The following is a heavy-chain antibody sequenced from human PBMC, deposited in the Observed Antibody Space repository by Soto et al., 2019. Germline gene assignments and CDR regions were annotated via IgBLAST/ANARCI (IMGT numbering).Heavy chain of an antibody. CDR2: IYWDDDK. V-gene: IGHV2-5*02. D-gene: IGHD6-19*01. Sequence: QITLKESGPTLVKPTQTLTLTCTFSGFSLSTSGVGVGWIRQPPGKALEWLALIYWDDDKRYSPSLKSRLTITKDTSKNQVVLTMANMDPVDTATYYCAHSGIAVAGRGWFDPWGQGTLVTVSS. CDR3: AHSGIAVAGRGWFDP. CDR1: GFSLSTSGVG. J-gene: IGHJ5*02.